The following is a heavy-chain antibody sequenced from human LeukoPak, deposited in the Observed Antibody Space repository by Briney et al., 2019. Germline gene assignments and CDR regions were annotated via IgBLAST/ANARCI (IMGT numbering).Heavy chain of an antibody. CDR1: GGSISSYY. J-gene: IGHJ3*02. D-gene: IGHD6-13*01. CDR3: ARDRGSSWYPAFDI. CDR2: IYYSGST. Sequence: PSETLSLTCTVSGGSISSYYWSWIRQPPGKGLEWNGYIYYSGSTNYNPSLKSRVTISVDTSKNQFSLKLSSVTAADTAVYYCARDRGSSWYPAFDIWGQGTMVTVSS. V-gene: IGHV4-59*01.